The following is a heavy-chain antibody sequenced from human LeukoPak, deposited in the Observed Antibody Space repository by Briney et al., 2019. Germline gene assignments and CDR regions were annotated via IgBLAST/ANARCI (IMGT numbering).Heavy chain of an antibody. CDR1: GGSLSGYY. Sequence: SETLSLTCAVYGGSLSGYYWSWIRQPPGKGLEWIGEINHSGSTNYNPSLKSRVTISVDTSKNQFSLKLSSVTAADTAVYYCARGTLPDGGFDYWDQRTLVTVSS. CDR3: ARGTLPDGGFDY. CDR2: INHSGST. D-gene: IGHD3-10*01. J-gene: IGHJ4*02. V-gene: IGHV4-34*01.